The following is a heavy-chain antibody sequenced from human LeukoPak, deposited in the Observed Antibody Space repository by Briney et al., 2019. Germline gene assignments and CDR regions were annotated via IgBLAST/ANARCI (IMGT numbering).Heavy chain of an antibody. D-gene: IGHD2-2*03. V-gene: IGHV3-21*01. Sequence: KSGGSLRLSCAASGFTFSSYSMNWVRQAPGKGLEWVSSISSSSSYIYYADSVKGRFTISRDNAKNSLYLQMNSLRAEDTAVYYCARVDIVVVPAAISYYMDVWGKGTTVTVSS. J-gene: IGHJ6*03. CDR3: ARVDIVVVPAAISYYMDV. CDR2: ISSSSSYI. CDR1: GFTFSSYS.